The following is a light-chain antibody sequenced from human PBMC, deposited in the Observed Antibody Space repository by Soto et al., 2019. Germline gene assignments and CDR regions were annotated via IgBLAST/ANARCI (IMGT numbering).Light chain of an antibody. CDR1: QSVSSSY. J-gene: IGKJ1*01. CDR2: GAS. CDR3: QQPSHKGT. Sequence: IGWTQSSDTKTLSPGERATLACGASQSVSSSYLAWYQQKPGQAPRLLIYGASNRATGIPARFSGSGSGTDFTLNISSLEPEDFAVYCCQQPSHKGTFGEGTKVEIK. V-gene: IGKV3D-20*02.